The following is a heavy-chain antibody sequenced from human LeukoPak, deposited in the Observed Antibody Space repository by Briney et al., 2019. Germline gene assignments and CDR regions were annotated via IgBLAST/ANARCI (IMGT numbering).Heavy chain of an antibody. V-gene: IGHV3-33*01. D-gene: IGHD6-13*01. CDR1: GFTFSSYG. J-gene: IGHJ3*02. Sequence: GRSLRLSCAASGFTFSSYGMHWVRQAPGKGLEWVAVIWYDGSNKYYADSVKGRFTISRDNSKNTLYLQMYSLRDEDTALYYCARDGIAAAFDIWGQGTMVTVSS. CDR2: IWYDGSNK. CDR3: ARDGIAAAFDI.